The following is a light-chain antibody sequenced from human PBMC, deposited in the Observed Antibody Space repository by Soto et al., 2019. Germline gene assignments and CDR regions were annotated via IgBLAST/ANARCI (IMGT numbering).Light chain of an antibody. CDR3: AAWDDTLNAAV. Sequence: QSVLTQPDSASGTPGQRVTISCSGTSSNIGSHTFNWYQQLPGSAPSLLIYSDNKRPSGVPDRFYGSTSGTSASLAISGRQSEDDAEYYCAAWDDTLNAAVFGGGTKLTVL. V-gene: IGLV1-44*01. CDR2: SDN. J-gene: IGLJ2*01. CDR1: SSNIGSHT.